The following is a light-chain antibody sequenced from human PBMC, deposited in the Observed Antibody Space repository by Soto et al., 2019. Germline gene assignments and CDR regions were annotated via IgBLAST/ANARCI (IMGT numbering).Light chain of an antibody. Sequence: SFELTQPPSVSETPGKTATITCGGSNSGSKSVHWYQQKPGQAPVLVMFYDRVRPSGIPARFSGSNSGNTATLTISGVEVGDEADYYCQVWDTTSDPEGVFGGGTKLTVL. J-gene: IGLJ3*02. CDR3: QVWDTTSDPEGV. CDR2: YDR. CDR1: NSGSKS. V-gene: IGLV3-21*04.